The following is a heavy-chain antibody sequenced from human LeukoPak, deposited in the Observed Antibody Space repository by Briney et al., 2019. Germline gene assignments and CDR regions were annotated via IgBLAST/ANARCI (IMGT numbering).Heavy chain of an antibody. J-gene: IGHJ4*02. Sequence: GGSLRLSCEASGFTLSNYAMSWLRQAPGKGLEGVSTLSGSGGTIYYADSVKGRFTISRDNSKNTLYLQVNSLRAEDTATYYCAREVDSSGYQANYFDYWGQGTLVTVSS. CDR1: GFTLSNYA. D-gene: IGHD3-22*01. V-gene: IGHV3-23*01. CDR3: AREVDSSGYQANYFDY. CDR2: LSGSGGTI.